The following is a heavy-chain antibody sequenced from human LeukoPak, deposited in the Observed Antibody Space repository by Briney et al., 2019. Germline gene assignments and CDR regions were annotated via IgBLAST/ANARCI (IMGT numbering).Heavy chain of an antibody. D-gene: IGHD1-26*01. J-gene: IGHJ3*02. CDR3: ARVQWELRGFAFDI. Sequence: PSETLSLTCTVSGAFISSGGFYWSWLRQPPGKGLEWIGYIYHSGKAYYNPSLKSRVTISVDRPKNQFSLKLSSVTAADTAVYYCARVQWELRGFAFDIWGQGTMVTVSS. CDR1: GAFISSGGFY. CDR2: IYHSGKA. V-gene: IGHV4-30-2*01.